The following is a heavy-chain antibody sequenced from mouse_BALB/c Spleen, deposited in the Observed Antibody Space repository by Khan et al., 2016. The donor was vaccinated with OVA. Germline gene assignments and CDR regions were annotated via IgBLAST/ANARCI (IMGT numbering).Heavy chain of an antibody. Sequence: QVQLKQSGPGLVAPSQSLSITCTVSGFSLSRYNVHWIRQPPGKGLEWLGMIGSGGSNDYNSALKSRLSISKVNSKSQVFLQMNSLQTDDTAMYYCARAYGTSLGYYAMDYWGQGTSVTVSS. CDR2: IGSGGSN. J-gene: IGHJ4*01. D-gene: IGHD1-1*01. CDR1: GFSLSRYN. V-gene: IGHV2-6-4*01. CDR3: ARAYGTSLGYYAMDY.